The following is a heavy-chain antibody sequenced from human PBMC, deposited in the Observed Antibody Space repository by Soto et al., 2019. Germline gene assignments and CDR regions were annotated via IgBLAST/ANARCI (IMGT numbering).Heavy chain of an antibody. CDR1: GFTFSSYS. CDR3: ARDGDFWSGYSTENFEY. D-gene: IGHD3-3*01. V-gene: IGHV3-48*02. J-gene: IGHJ4*02. CDR2: ISSSSSTI. Sequence: GGSLRLSCAASGFTFSSYSMNWVRQAPGKGLEWVSYISSSSSTIYYADSVKGRFTISRDNAKNSLYLQMNSLRDEDTAVYYCARDGDFWSGYSTENFEYWGQGTLVTVSS.